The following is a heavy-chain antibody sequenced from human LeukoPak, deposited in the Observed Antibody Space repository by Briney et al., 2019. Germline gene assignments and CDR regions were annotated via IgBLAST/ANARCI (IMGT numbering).Heavy chain of an antibody. D-gene: IGHD1/OR15-1a*01. J-gene: IGHJ6*04. V-gene: IGHV3-23*01. CDR2: ISGSGGST. CDR3: ANNNRDYYYGMDV. CDR1: GFTFSSYA. Sequence: GGSLRLSCAASGFTFSSYAMSWVRQAPGKGLEWVSAISGSGGSTYYADSVKGRFTISRDNSKNTLYLQMNSLRAEATAVYYCANNNRDYYYGMDVWGKGTTVTVSS.